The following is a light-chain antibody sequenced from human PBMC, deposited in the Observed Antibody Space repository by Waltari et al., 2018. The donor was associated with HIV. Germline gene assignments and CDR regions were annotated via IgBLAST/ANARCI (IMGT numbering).Light chain of an antibody. Sequence: QSVVTQPPSVSGTPGQTVTISCSGSTSNIGIKTVNWYQHLPGTAPKRLIYGNYERPSGFPDRFSASKSGTSASLAISGLQSEDDADYYYASWDASLNGWVFGGGTKLTVL. CDR1: TSNIGIKT. CDR2: GNY. CDR3: ASWDASLNGWV. J-gene: IGLJ3*02. V-gene: IGLV1-44*01.